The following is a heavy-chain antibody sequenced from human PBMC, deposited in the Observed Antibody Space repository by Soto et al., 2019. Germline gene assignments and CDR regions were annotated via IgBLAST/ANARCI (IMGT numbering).Heavy chain of an antibody. D-gene: IGHD2-15*01. CDR3: ARGQTEYWSRGSCYWCDP. V-gene: IGHV3-23*01. CDR1: EFSFDNYA. CDR2: ITYTGVST. J-gene: IGHJ5*02. Sequence: CAASEFSFDNYAMSWVRQAPGKGLEWVSSITYTGVSTYYADSVKGRFTISRDNSKNTLYLQMNSLRAEDTAVYYCARGQTEYWSRGSCYWCDPRGQGPVVTVSS.